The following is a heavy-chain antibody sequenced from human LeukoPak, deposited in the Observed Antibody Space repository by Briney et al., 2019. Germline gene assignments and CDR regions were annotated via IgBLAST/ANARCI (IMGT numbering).Heavy chain of an antibody. CDR2: IVVGSGNT. V-gene: IGHV1-58*01. J-gene: IGHJ4*02. CDR1: GFTFTSSA. CDR3: AAELVGAEAQDDY. D-gene: IGHD1-26*01. Sequence: SVKVSCKASGFTFTSSAVQWVRQARGQRLEWIGWIVVGSGNTNYAQKFQERVTITRDMSTSTAYMELSSLRSEDTAVYYCAAELVGAEAQDDYWGQGTLVTVSS.